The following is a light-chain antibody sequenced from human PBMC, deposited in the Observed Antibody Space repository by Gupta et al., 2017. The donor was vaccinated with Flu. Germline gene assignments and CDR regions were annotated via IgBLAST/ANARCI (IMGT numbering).Light chain of an antibody. CDR3: QQRSDWPAT. CDR1: QGVSNY. Sequence: EISFTQSPATLPLSPGERATLSCRASQGVSNYLAWYQQKPGQAPRLLIYDASNRATGIPARFSGSGSGTDFTLTISSLQSEDFAVYYCQQRSDWPATFGPGTKVDIK. J-gene: IGKJ3*01. V-gene: IGKV3-11*01. CDR2: DAS.